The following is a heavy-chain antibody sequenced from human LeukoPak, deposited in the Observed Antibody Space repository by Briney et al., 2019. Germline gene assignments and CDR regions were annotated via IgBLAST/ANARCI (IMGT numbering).Heavy chain of an antibody. V-gene: IGHV1-3*03. CDR1: GYTFTSYA. CDR3: ATFDSGSYYWYFDY. Sequence: ASVKVSCKASGYTFTSYAMHWVRQAPGQRLEWMGWINAGNGNTKYSQEFQGRVTITWDTSASTAYMELSSLRSEDTAVYYCATFDSGSYYWYFDYWGQGTLVTVSS. J-gene: IGHJ4*02. CDR2: INAGNGNT. D-gene: IGHD1-26*01.